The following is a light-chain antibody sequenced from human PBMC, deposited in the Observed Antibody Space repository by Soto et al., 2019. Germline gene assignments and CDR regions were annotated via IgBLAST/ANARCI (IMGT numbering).Light chain of an antibody. CDR3: QTWGSGPVV. Sequence: QLVLTQSPSASASLEASVKLTCTLSSGHSSYAIAWHQQQPEKGPRYLMKLNSDGSHSKGDGIPDRFSGSSSGAERYLTISSLQSEDEADYYCQTWGSGPVVFGGGTKLT. CDR2: LNSDGSH. J-gene: IGLJ2*01. CDR1: SGHSSYA. V-gene: IGLV4-69*01.